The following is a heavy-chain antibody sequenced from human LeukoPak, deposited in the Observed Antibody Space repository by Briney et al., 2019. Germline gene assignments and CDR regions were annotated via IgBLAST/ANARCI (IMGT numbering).Heavy chain of an antibody. CDR1: GFTVNSKY. V-gene: IGHV3-53*05. CDR2: MYSGGTA. D-gene: IGHD6-19*01. Sequence: GGSLRLSCAASGFTVNSKYMSWVRQAPGKGLEWVPVMYSGGTAFYADSVKGRFTISRDNSKNTLYLQMNSLRAEDTAVYYCARQAVAGTPRDWFDPWGQGTLVTVSS. J-gene: IGHJ5*02. CDR3: ARQAVAGTPRDWFDP.